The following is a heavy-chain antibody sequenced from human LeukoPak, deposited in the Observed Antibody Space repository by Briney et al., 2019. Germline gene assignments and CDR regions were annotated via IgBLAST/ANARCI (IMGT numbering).Heavy chain of an antibody. J-gene: IGHJ4*02. CDR3: VTLGATNFDY. D-gene: IGHD1-26*01. CDR2: ISPDSGGT. V-gene: IGHV1-2*02. Sequence: GASVKVSFKASGYTFIDYYIHWVRQAPGQGLEFLGWISPDSGGTNYPQKFQGRVTLTRDTSISTAYMELSRLRSDDTAMYYCVTLGATNFDYWGQGTLVTVSS. CDR1: GYTFIDYY.